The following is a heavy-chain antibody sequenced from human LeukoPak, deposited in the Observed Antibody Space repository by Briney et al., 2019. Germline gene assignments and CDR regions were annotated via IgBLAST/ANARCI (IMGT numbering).Heavy chain of an antibody. CDR3: ARTQTYAYFGY. CDR1: AFTFSGYS. D-gene: IGHD3-16*01. V-gene: IGHV3-48*01. Sequence: PGGSLRLSCAASAFTFSGYSMNWVRQAPGKGLEWISYISSSGAVIYYADSVKGRFTISRDNAKNLLYLQMNSLRAEDTSVYYCARTQTYAYFGYWGQGALVTVSS. CDR2: ISSSGAVI. J-gene: IGHJ4*02.